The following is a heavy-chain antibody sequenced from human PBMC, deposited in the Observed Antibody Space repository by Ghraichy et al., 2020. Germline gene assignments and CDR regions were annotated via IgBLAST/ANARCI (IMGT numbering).Heavy chain of an antibody. CDR1: GGTFSSYA. V-gene: IGHV1-69*13. CDR2: IIPIFGTA. J-gene: IGHJ6*03. Sequence: SVKVSCKASGGTFSSYAISWVRQAPGQGLEWMGGIIPIFGTANYAQKFQGRVTITADESTSTAYMELSSLRSEDTAVYYCARGRPSLSSPKADYYYYYYMDVWGKGTTVTVSS. D-gene: IGHD2-15*01. CDR3: ARGRPSLSSPKADYYYYYYMDV.